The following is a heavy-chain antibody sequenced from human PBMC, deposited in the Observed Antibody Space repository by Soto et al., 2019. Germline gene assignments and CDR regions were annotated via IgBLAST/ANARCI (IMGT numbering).Heavy chain of an antibody. CDR2: ISAYNGNT. D-gene: IGHD2-2*01. CDR3: ARAWIVVVPAAIPACPEDYYYYMYV. Sequence: ASVKVSCKASGYTFTSYGISWVRQAPGQGLEWMGWISAYNGNTNYAQKLQGRVTMTTDTSTSTAYMELRSLRSDDTAVYYCARAWIVVVPAAIPACPEDYYYYMYVWGKGTTVPVSS. J-gene: IGHJ6*03. CDR1: GYTFTSYG. V-gene: IGHV1-18*01.